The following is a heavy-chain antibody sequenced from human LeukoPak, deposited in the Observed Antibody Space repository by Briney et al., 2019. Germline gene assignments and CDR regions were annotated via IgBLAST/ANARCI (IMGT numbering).Heavy chain of an antibody. CDR1: GGSISSYY. D-gene: IGHD3-16*01. Sequence: SETLSLTCTVSGGSISSYYWSWIRQPPGKGLEWIGYIYYSGSTNYNPSLKSRVTISVDTSKNQFSLKLSSVTAADTAVYYCARAHMITSYYYYYYMDVWGKGTTVTVSS. J-gene: IGHJ6*03. CDR3: ARAHMITSYYYYYYMDV. V-gene: IGHV4-59*01. CDR2: IYYSGST.